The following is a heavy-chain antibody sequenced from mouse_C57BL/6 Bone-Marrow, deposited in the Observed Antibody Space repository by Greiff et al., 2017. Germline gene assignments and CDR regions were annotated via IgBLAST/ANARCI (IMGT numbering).Heavy chain of an antibody. J-gene: IGHJ4*01. CDR2: ISSGSSTI. CDR3: ARRDYYGSSYDAMDY. D-gene: IGHD1-1*01. V-gene: IGHV5-17*01. CDR1: GFTFSDYG. Sequence: EVHLVESGGGLVKPGGSLKLSCAASGFTFSDYGMHWVRQAPEKGLEWVAYISSGSSTIYYADTVKGRFTISRDNAKNTLFLRMTSLRSEDTAMYYCARRDYYGSSYDAMDYWGQGTSVTVSS.